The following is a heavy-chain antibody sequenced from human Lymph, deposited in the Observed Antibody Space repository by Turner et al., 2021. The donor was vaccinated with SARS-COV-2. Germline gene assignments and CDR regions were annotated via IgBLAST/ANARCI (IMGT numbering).Heavy chain of an antibody. D-gene: IGHD3-9*01. CDR3: ARPLTSYYFYGMDV. CDR1: GFTFSDYY. J-gene: IGHJ6*02. CDR2: ISSSSIYT. V-gene: IGHV3-11*06. Sequence: QVQLVESGGGLVKPGGSLRLSCAASGFTFSDYYMSWIRQAPGKGLGWVSYISSSSIYTNYADSVKGRFTISRDNAKNSLYLQMNSLRAEDTAVYYCARPLTSYYFYGMDVWGQGTTVTVSS.